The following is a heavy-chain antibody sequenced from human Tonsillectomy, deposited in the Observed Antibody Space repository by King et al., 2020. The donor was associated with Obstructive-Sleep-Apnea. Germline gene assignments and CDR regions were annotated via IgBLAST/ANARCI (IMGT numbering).Heavy chain of an antibody. J-gene: IGHJ6*02. Sequence: QLVQSGGGVVQPGRSLRLSCAASGFTFSSYGMHWVRQAPGKGLEWVAGIWYDGSNKYYADSVKGRFTISRDNSKNTLYLQMNSLRAEDTAVDYCAKDPGVGHSWDALYYYYGMDVWGQGTTVTVSS. D-gene: IGHD3-3*01. CDR3: AKDPGVGHSWDALYYYYGMDV. V-gene: IGHV3-33*06. CDR2: IWYDGSNK. CDR1: GFTFSSYG.